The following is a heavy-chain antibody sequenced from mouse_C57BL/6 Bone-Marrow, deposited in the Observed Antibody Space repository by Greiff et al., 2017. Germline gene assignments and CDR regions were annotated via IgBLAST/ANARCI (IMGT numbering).Heavy chain of an antibody. CDR1: GYTFTDYY. CDR3: ARSGDYGSTYYAMDY. V-gene: IGHV1-76*01. J-gene: IGHJ4*01. CDR2: IYPGSGNT. D-gene: IGHD1-1*01. Sequence: VQLQQSGAELVRPGASVKLSCKASGYTFTDYYINWVKQRPGQGLEWIARIYPGSGNTYYNEKFKGKATLTAEKSSSTAYMQLSSLTSEDSAVYFCARSGDYGSTYYAMDYWGQGTSVTVSS.